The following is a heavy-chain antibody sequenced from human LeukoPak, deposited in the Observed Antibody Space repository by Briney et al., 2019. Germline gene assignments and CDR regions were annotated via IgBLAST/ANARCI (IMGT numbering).Heavy chain of an antibody. D-gene: IGHD3-10*01. CDR1: GFTFISYE. CDR3: ARDLNMVRGVILGNYYYYYGMDV. Sequence: PGGALRLSCAAPGFTFISYEGNWVRQAPGKGVEWVSYICSSGSTIYYAESVKGRFTISRDNAKNSLYLQMNSLRAEDTAVYYCARDLNMVRGVILGNYYYYYGMDVWGKGTTVTVSS. J-gene: IGHJ6*04. CDR2: ICSSGSTI. V-gene: IGHV3-48*03.